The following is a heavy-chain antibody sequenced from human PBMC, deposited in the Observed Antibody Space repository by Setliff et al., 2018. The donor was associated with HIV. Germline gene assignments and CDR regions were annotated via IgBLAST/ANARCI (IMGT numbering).Heavy chain of an antibody. J-gene: IGHJ4*02. CDR2: IYSSGST. D-gene: IGHD2-2*01. CDR1: GASISDSNSY. CDR3: ARRVVHTSPSDPSGLYFDF. V-gene: IGHV4-39*02. Sequence: SETLSLTCTVYGASISDSNSYWGWIRQPPGKRLEWLGSIYSSGSTSYNPSLSSRLTISVDTSKSHVSLRLSSVTAADTAVYFCARRVVHTSPSDPSGLYFDFWGQGTLVTVSS.